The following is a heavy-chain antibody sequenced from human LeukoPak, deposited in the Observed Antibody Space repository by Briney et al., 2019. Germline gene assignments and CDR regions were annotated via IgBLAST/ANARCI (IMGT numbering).Heavy chain of an antibody. V-gene: IGHV5-51*01. Sequence: GESLKISCKGSGYSFSNYWIAWVRRMPGKGLEWMGIIFPADSDPRYSPSLQGQVTISVDKSINTAYLQWSSLKASDNAMYYCARPPGVGATSFDYWGQGTLVTVSS. CDR1: GYSFSNYW. CDR3: ARPPGVGATSFDY. J-gene: IGHJ4*02. D-gene: IGHD1-26*01. CDR2: IFPADSDP.